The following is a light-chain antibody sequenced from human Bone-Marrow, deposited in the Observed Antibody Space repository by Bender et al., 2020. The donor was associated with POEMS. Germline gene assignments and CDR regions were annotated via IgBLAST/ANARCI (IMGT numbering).Light chain of an antibody. J-gene: IGLJ2*01. CDR3: CSYAGNSFVA. Sequence: QSALTQPASVSGSPGQSITISCAGTAGDVGTYQYVSWYQHHPGEPPKLMIFEGDKRPSGVSDRFSGSKSGNTASLTISGLQAEDEADYYCCSYAGNSFVAFGGGTKLTVL. CDR1: AGDVGTYQY. CDR2: EGD. V-gene: IGLV2-23*01.